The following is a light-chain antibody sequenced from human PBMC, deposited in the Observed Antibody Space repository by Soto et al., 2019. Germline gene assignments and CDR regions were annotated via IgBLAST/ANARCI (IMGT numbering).Light chain of an antibody. Sequence: QSVLTQPASVSGSPGQSIAISFTGSSSDVGFYNYISWYQQHPGKVPKLIIYEVTNRPSGVSNRFSGSKSGNTASLTISGLQAEDEADYYCCSYTTSSTRVFGTGTKATVL. CDR1: SSDVGFYNY. J-gene: IGLJ1*01. V-gene: IGLV2-14*01. CDR3: CSYTTSSTRV. CDR2: EVT.